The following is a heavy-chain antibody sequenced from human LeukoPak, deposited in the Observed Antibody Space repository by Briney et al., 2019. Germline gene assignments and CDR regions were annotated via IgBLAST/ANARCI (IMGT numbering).Heavy chain of an antibody. V-gene: IGHV1-3*01. J-gene: IGHJ4*02. CDR1: GYTFTSYA. CDR2: INAGNGNT. D-gene: IGHD2-15*01. CDR3: ARATPYCSGGSCYPYFFDY. Sequence: ASVKVSCKASGYTFTSYAMHRVRQAPGQRLEWMGWINAGNGNTKYSQKFQGRVTITRDTSASTAYMELSSLRSEDTAVYYCARATPYCSGGSCYPYFFDYWGQGTLVTVSS.